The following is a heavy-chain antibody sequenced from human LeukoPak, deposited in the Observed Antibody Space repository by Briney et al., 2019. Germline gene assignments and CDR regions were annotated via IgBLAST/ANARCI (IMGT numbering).Heavy chain of an antibody. CDR2: INPNSGGT. V-gene: IGHV1-2*02. J-gene: IGHJ3*02. CDR3: ARDYQEYSSSWYDAFDI. Sequence: ASVKVSCKASGYTFTSYGISWVRQAPGQGLEWMGWINPNSGGTNYAQKFQGRVTMTRDTSISTAYMELSRLRSDDTAVYYCARDYQEYSSSWYDAFDIWGQGTMVTVSS. CDR1: GYTFTSYG. D-gene: IGHD6-13*01.